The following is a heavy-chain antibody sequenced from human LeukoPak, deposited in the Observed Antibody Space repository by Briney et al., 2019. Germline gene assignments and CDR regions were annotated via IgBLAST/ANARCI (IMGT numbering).Heavy chain of an antibody. Sequence: SETLSLTCTVSGGSISSYYWSWIRQPPGKGLEWIGYIYYIGITNHNPSLKSRVTISVDTSKNQFSLKLTSVTAADTAVYYCARHRLNFDYWGQGTLVTVSS. CDR3: ARHRLNFDY. CDR1: GGSISSYY. CDR2: IYYIGIT. D-gene: IGHD5/OR15-5a*01. J-gene: IGHJ4*02. V-gene: IGHV4-59*08.